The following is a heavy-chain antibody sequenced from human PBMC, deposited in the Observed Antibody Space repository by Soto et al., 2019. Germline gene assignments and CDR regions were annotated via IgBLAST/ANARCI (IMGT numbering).Heavy chain of an antibody. J-gene: IGHJ4*02. CDR3: AKAKTYCSSTSCYGLHFDY. CDR1: GFTFDDYA. D-gene: IGHD2-2*01. V-gene: IGHV3-9*01. CDR2: ISWNSGSI. Sequence: GGSLRLSCAASGFTFDDYAMHWVRQAPGKGLEWVSGISWNSGSIGYADSVKGRFTISRDNAKNSLYLQMNSLRAEDTALYYCAKAKTYCSSTSCYGLHFDYWGQGTLVTVSS.